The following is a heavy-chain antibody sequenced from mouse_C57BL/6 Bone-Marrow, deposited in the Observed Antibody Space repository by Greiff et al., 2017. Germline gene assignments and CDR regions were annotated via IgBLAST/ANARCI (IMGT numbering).Heavy chain of an antibody. CDR2: IDPETGGT. J-gene: IGHJ3*01. Sequence: QVQLQQSGAELVRPGASVTLSCKASGYTFTDYEMHWVKQTPVHGLEWIGAIDPETGGTAYNQKFKGKAILTADKSSSPAYMELRSLTSEDSAVYYCTRNYGSSLAWFAYWGQGTLVTVSA. CDR3: TRNYGSSLAWFAY. V-gene: IGHV1-15*01. D-gene: IGHD1-1*01. CDR1: GYTFTDYE.